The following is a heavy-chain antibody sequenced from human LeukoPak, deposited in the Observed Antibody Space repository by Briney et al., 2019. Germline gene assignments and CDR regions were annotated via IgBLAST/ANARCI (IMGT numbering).Heavy chain of an antibody. CDR3: ATSSTYYDSSGFFDY. D-gene: IGHD3-22*01. Sequence: SVKVSCKASGGTFSNYAISWVRQAPGQGLEWMGRIIPILGIANYAQRFQGRVTITADKSTSTAYMELSSLRSEDTAVYYCATSSTYYDSSGFFDYWGQGTLVTVSP. V-gene: IGHV1-69*04. CDR2: IIPILGIA. CDR1: GGTFSNYA. J-gene: IGHJ4*02.